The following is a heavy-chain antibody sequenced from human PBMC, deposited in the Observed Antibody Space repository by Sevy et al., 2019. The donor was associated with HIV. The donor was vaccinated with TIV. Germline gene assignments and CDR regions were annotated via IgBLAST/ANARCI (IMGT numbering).Heavy chain of an antibody. CDR1: GFTFSSYS. CDR3: AREYSGSYYYYYGMDV. CDR2: ISSSSSTI. V-gene: IGHV3-48*01. D-gene: IGHD1-26*01. J-gene: IGHJ6*02. Sequence: LSLTCAASGFTFSSYSMNWVRQAPGKGLEWVSYISSSSSTIYYADSVKGRFTISRDNAKNSLYLQMNSLRAEDTAVYYCAREYSGSYYYYYGMDVWGQGTTVTVSS.